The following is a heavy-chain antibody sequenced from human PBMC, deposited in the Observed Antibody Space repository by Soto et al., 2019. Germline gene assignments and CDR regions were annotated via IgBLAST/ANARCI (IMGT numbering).Heavy chain of an antibody. Sequence: EVQRLDSGGALVQPGGSLRLSCAASGFTFSNHAMNWFRQAQGKGLEWVSTISDSGSTYYTDSVKGRFTISRDNSKNTLYLQMNSLRAEDTAVYYCARDPGGHYCTSTSCLYFFDHWGQGTLVIVSS. CDR3: ARDPGGHYCTSTSCLYFFDH. D-gene: IGHD2-2*01. J-gene: IGHJ4*02. V-gene: IGHV3-23*01. CDR1: GFTFSNHA. CDR2: ISDSGST.